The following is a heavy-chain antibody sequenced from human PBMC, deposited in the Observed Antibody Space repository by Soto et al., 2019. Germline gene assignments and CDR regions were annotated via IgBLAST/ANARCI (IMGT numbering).Heavy chain of an antibody. Sequence: SETLSLTCTVSGGSISSSSYYWGWIRQPPGKGLEWIGSIYYSGSTYYNPSLKSRVTISVDTSKNQFSLKLSSVTAADTAVYYCASCRGGSSWRNSKGYYYYYMDVWGKGTTVTVSS. CDR3: ASCRGGSSWRNSKGYYYYYMDV. D-gene: IGHD6-13*01. V-gene: IGHV4-39*01. J-gene: IGHJ6*03. CDR2: IYYSGST. CDR1: GGSISSSSYY.